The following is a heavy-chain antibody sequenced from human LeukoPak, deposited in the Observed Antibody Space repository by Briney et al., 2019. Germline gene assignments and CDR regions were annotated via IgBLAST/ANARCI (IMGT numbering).Heavy chain of an antibody. J-gene: IGHJ3*02. CDR2: INPNSGDT. CDR3: ARRIAAAGNDAFDI. D-gene: IGHD6-13*01. V-gene: IGHV1-2*02. Sequence: ASVKVSRKASGYTFTDYYIHWVRQAPGQGLGWMGWINPNSGDTNYAQKFQGRVTMTRDTSISTAYMELSRLRSDDTAVYYCARRIAAAGNDAFDIWGQGTMVTVSS. CDR1: GYTFTDYY.